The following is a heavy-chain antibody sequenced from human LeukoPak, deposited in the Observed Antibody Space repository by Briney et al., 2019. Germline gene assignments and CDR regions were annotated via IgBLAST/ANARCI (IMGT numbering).Heavy chain of an antibody. V-gene: IGHV5-51*01. CDR2: IYPGDSDT. J-gene: IGHJ3*02. CDR1: GYSFISYW. Sequence: GESLKISCKGSGYSFISYWIGWVRQMPGKGLEWMGIIYPGDSDTRYSPSFQGQVTISDDKSISTAYLQWSSLKASDTAMYYCARLFYYYGSGSGDAFDIWGQGTMVTVSS. CDR3: ARLFYYYGSGSGDAFDI. D-gene: IGHD3-10*01.